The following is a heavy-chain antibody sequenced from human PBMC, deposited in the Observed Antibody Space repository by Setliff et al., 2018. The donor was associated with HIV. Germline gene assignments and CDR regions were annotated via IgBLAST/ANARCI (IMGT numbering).Heavy chain of an antibody. Sequence: SLRLSCADSGFTFSSYWMSWVRQAPGKGPEWVANIKQDGSEKYYVDSVKGRFTISRDNAKNSLYLQMNSLRAEDTAVYYCARGGDRQQLVLIDYWGQGTLVTVSS. CDR3: ARGGDRQQLVLIDY. J-gene: IGHJ4*02. D-gene: IGHD6-13*01. V-gene: IGHV3-7*03. CDR1: GFTFSSYW. CDR2: IKQDGSEK.